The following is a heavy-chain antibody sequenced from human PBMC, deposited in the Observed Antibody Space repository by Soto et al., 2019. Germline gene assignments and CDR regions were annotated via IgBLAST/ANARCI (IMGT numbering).Heavy chain of an antibody. J-gene: IGHJ6*02. CDR3: ARSTDYYYYYYAMDV. CDR2: ITPIFGTA. CDR1: GGTFSNYA. V-gene: IGHV1-69*01. D-gene: IGHD2-8*02. Sequence: QVQLVQSGAEVKKPRYSVKVSCKASGGTFSNYAISWVRQAPGQGLEWMGVITPIFGTANYAQKFQGRVTITADESTSTAFMELSSLRSEDTAVYYCARSTDYYYYYYAMDVWGQGTTVTVSS.